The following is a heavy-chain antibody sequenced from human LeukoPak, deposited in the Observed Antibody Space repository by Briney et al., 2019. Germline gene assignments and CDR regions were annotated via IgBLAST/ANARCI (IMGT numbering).Heavy chain of an antibody. V-gene: IGHV3-23*01. CDR3: TTAFYSSGWYYYYGMDV. CDR1: GFTFSSYA. CDR2: ISGSGGST. Sequence: GGSLRLSCAASGFTFSSYAMSWVRQAPGKGLEWVSAISGSGGSTYYADSVKGRFTISRDNSKNTLYLQMNSLKTEDTAVYYCTTAFYSSGWYYYYGMDVWGQGTAVTVSS. J-gene: IGHJ6*02. D-gene: IGHD6-19*01.